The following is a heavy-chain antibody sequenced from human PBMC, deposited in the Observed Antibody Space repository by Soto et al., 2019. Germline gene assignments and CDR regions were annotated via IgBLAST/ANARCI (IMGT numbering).Heavy chain of an antibody. CDR3: AREPGGVIPPPLRLMDV. CDR2: IYHSGST. J-gene: IGHJ6*02. V-gene: IGHV4-4*02. D-gene: IGHD3-22*01. CDR1: GGSISSSNW. Sequence: QVQLQESGPGLVKPSGTLSLTCAVSGGSISSSNWWRWVRQPPGKGLEWIGEIYHSGSTNYNPSLKSRVTISVDKSKNQFSLKLSSVTAADTAVYYCAREPGGVIPPPLRLMDVWGQGTTVTVSS.